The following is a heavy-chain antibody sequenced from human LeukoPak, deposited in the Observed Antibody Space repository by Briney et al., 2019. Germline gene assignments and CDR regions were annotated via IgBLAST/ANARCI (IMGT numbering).Heavy chain of an antibody. V-gene: IGHV4-39*01. CDR1: GGSISSSSYY. J-gene: IGHJ4*02. Sequence: SETLSLTCTVSGGSISSSSYYWGWLRQPPGKGLEWIGSIYYSGSTYYNPSLKSRVTISVDTSKNQFSLKLSSVTAADTAVYYCARLYRDQPVAGTIDYWGQGTLVTVSS. CDR3: ARLYRDQPVAGTIDY. D-gene: IGHD6-19*01. CDR2: IYYSGST.